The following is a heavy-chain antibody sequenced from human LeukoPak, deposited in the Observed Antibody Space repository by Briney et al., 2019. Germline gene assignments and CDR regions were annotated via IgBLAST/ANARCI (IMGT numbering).Heavy chain of an antibody. CDR1: GGSISSYY. D-gene: IGHD3-10*01. CDR2: IYYSGST. J-gene: IGHJ4*02. Sequence: SETLSLTCTVSGGSISSYYWSWIRQPPGKGLEWIGYIYYSGSTNYNPSLQSRVTMSTDPSKNQFSLKLSSVTAADTAIYYCARDAKYYYGSRTFFFYEHWGQGTLLTVSS. CDR3: ARDAKYYYGSRTFFFYEH. V-gene: IGHV4-59*12.